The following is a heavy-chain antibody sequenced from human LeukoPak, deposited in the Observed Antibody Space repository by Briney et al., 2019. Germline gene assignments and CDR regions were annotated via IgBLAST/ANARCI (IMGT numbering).Heavy chain of an antibody. CDR2: IYYSGST. Sequence: SQTLSLTCIVSGGSISSGGYYWSWIRQHPGKGLEWIGYIYYSGSTYYNPSLKSRVTISVDTSKNQFSLKLSSVTAADTAVYYCARVSVHTAYYYYGMDVWGQGTTVTVSS. V-gene: IGHV4-31*03. D-gene: IGHD2-21*02. CDR3: ARVSVHTAYYYYGMDV. CDR1: GGSISSGGYY. J-gene: IGHJ6*02.